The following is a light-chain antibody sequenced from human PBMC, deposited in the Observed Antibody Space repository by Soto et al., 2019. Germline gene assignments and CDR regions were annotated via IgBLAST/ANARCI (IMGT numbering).Light chain of an antibody. V-gene: IGKV1-5*03. CDR3: QQYETFSGT. J-gene: IGKJ1*01. CDR1: QDIGNW. Sequence: DIQMTQSPSSMSASVGDRVTLTCRASQDIGNWMTWYQQKPGKATKLLIYSASTLVRGVPSRFSGSGSGTEFTLTISSLQPDEFATYYCQQYETFSGTFGPGTKVDIK. CDR2: SAS.